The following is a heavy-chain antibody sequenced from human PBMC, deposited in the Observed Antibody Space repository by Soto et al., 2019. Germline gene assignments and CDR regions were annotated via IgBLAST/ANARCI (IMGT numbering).Heavy chain of an antibody. J-gene: IGHJ5*02. CDR1: GGSFSGYY. D-gene: IGHD3-10*01. CDR2: INHSGST. CDR3: ARGSTYYGFLT. V-gene: IGHV4-34*01. Sequence: PSETLSLTCAVYGGSFSGYYWSWIRQPPGKGLEWIGEINHSGSTNYNPSLKSRVTISVDTSKNQFSLRLTSVTAADAAVYYCARGSTYYGFLTWGQGTLVTVSS.